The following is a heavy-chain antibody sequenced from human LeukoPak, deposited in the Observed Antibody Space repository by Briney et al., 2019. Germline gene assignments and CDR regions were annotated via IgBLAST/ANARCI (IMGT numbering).Heavy chain of an antibody. CDR2: IKQDGSEK. Sequence: GGSLRLSCAASGFTFSSYSMNWVRQAPGKGLEWVANIKQDGSEKYYVDSVKGRFTISRDNAKNSLYLQMNSLRAEDTAVYYCARVPTVTTGYYYYMDVWGKGTTVTVSS. CDR3: ARVPTVTTGYYYYMDV. CDR1: GFTFSSYS. D-gene: IGHD4-17*01. J-gene: IGHJ6*03. V-gene: IGHV3-7*01.